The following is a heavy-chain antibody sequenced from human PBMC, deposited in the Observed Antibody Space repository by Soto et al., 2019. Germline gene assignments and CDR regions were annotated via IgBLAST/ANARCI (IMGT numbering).Heavy chain of an antibody. CDR3: ARLSIGPPKSFDV. Sequence: GASVKVSCKASGYTFTSYYIHWVRQAPGQGLEWMGIINPSGGPSTYAQKFQDRVTMTRGTSTSTIYLEVSSLRSDDTAVYYCARLSIGPPKSFDVWGQGPMVTVSS. CDR1: GYTFTSYY. D-gene: IGHD2-2*01. J-gene: IGHJ3*01. V-gene: IGHV1-46*03. CDR2: INPSGGPS.